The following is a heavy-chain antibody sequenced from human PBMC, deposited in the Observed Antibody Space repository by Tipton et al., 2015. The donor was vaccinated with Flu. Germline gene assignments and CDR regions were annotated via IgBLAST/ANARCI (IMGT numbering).Heavy chain of an antibody. Sequence: LRLSCTVSGGSISSGSYYWSWIRQPAGKGLEWIGEINHSGSTNYNPSLKSRVTISVDTSKKQFSLNLSSVTAADTAVYYCARHDYGDYHWFDPWGQGRRVAVSS. CDR2: INHSGST. CDR1: GGSISSGSYY. CDR3: ARHDYGDYHWFDP. V-gene: IGHV4-61*09. J-gene: IGHJ5*02. D-gene: IGHD4-17*01.